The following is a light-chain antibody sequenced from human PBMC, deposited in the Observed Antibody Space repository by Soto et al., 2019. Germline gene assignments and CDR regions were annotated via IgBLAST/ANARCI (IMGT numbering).Light chain of an antibody. V-gene: IGKV1-27*01. CDR2: AAS. CDR3: QKYNSAPLT. CDR1: QGIRNY. Sequence: DIQMTQSPSSLSASVGERVTITCRASQGIRNYLAWYQQKPGKVPMLLIYAASTLQSGVPSRFSGSGSGTDFTLTISSLQPEDVATYYCQKYNSAPLTFGGGTKVEIK. J-gene: IGKJ4*01.